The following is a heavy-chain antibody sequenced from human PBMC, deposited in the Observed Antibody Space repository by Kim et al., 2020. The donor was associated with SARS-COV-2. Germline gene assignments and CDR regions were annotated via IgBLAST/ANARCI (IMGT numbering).Heavy chain of an antibody. J-gene: IGHJ2*01. CDR1: GFTFSTTW. D-gene: IGHD3-16*01. CDR2: INTDGSSI. V-gene: IGHV3-74*01. Sequence: GGSLRLSCAASGFTFSTTWMYWVRQAPGKGLVWISRINTDGSSITYADSVKGRFTISRDNAKNTLYLQMNTLTAEDTAVYYCAKVGVDWYFDLWGRGTLVTVSS. CDR3: AKVGVDWYFDL.